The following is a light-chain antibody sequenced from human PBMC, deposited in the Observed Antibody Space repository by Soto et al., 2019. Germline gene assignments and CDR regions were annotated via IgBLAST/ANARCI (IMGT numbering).Light chain of an antibody. CDR1: SSDVGGYNY. J-gene: IGLJ1*01. V-gene: IGLV2-14*01. CDR3: SSYTSSSTRV. CDR2: EVS. Sequence: QSALTQPASVSGSPGQSITISCTGTSSDVGGYNYVSWYQQHPGKAPKLMIYEVSNRPSGVSNRFSGSKSGNTASLTISGLPGEDEADYYCSSYTSSSTRVFGTGTKLTVL.